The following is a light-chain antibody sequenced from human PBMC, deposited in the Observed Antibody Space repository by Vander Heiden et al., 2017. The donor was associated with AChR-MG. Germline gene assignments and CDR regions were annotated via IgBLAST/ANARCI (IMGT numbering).Light chain of an antibody. CDR1: ALPKQY. Sequence: SYELTQPPSVSFSPGPTARITCYGDALPKQYAYWYQQKPGQAPVLVIYKDSERPSGIPERFSGSSSGTTVTLTISGVQAEDEADYYCQSADSSGTYVVFGGGTKLTVL. J-gene: IGLJ2*01. CDR2: KDS. CDR3: QSADSSGTYVV. V-gene: IGLV3-25*03.